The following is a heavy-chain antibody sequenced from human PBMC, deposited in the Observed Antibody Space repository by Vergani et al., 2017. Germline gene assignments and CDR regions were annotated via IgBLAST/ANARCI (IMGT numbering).Heavy chain of an antibody. Sequence: QVQLQQWGAGLLKPSETLSLTCAVYGGSFSGYYWSWIRQPPGKGLEWIGCVHRNGNTYYTSSLRSRATISRDTSKNQFSLRLTSVTAADTAVYYCARQNPYGSAHVDFWGRGVLVTVSA. CDR2: VHRNGNT. CDR1: GGSFSGYY. CDR3: ARQNPYGSAHVDF. D-gene: IGHD3-10*01. V-gene: IGHV4-34*01. J-gene: IGHJ4*02.